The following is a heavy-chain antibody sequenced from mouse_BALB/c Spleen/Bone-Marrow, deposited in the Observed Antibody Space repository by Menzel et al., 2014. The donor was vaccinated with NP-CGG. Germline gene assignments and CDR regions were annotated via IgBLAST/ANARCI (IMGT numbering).Heavy chain of an antibody. CDR2: FLPGSNSI. CDR3: ARYSSYAMDY. V-gene: IGHV1-9*01. D-gene: IGHD2-12*01. J-gene: IGHJ4*01. CDR1: GYTFRSLW. Sequence: QVQLQQPGAELMKPGASVKISCKATGYTFRSLWIEWLTQRPAHGLEWFGAFLPGSNSINYNEKFKGKATFTADTSSNTAYMQHSSLTSEGSAVYYCARYSSYAMDYWGQGTSVTVSS.